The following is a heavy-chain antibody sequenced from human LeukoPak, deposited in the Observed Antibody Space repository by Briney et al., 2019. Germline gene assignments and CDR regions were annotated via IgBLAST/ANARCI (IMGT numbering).Heavy chain of an antibody. J-gene: IGHJ4*02. CDR1: GFTFTSYW. Sequence: PGGSLRLSCAASGFTFTSYWMHWVRQVPGKGLVWVSRINSDGSGTTYADSVKGRFTTSRDNAKNSLYLQMNSLRAEDTAVYYCARDGDYYDSSGPFDYWGQGTLVTVSS. D-gene: IGHD3-22*01. CDR3: ARDGDYYDSSGPFDY. CDR2: INSDGSGT. V-gene: IGHV3-74*01.